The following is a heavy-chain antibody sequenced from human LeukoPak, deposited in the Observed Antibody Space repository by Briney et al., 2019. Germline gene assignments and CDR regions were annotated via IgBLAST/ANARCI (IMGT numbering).Heavy chain of an antibody. CDR3: AELGITMIGGV. J-gene: IGHJ6*04. Sequence: PGGSLRLSCAVSELTFNNYAMSWVRQAPGKGLEWVSYISSSGSTIYYADSVKGRFTISRDNAKNSLYLQMNSLRAEDTAVYYCAELGITMIGGVWGKGTTVTISS. D-gene: IGHD3-10*02. CDR2: ISSSGSTI. V-gene: IGHV3-48*03. CDR1: ELTFNNYA.